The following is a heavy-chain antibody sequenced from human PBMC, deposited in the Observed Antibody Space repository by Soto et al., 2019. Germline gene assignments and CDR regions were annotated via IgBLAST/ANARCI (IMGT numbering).Heavy chain of an antibody. D-gene: IGHD6-13*01. J-gene: IGHJ5*02. CDR3: ARGLAAAGWLDP. V-gene: IGHV4-61*08. CDR2: IYYTGSA. Sequence: ETLSLTCTVSGDSVDSGVYYWSWIRQPPGKGLEWIGHIYYTGSAHYDPSLKSRLTMSIDTSKNQFSLTMTSVSAADTAMYYCARGLAAAGWLDPWGQGHRVTVSS. CDR1: GDSVDSGVYY.